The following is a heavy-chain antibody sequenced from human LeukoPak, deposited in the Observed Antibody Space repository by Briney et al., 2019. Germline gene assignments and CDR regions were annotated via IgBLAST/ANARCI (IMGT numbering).Heavy chain of an antibody. Sequence: SETLSLTCTVSGGAISSYFWSWIRQPPGKGLEWVGYIYYGGSTCYNPSLKSRVSISVDTSKNQFSLRLSSVTAADTAVYYCARTPPYADYEIDYWGQGSLVTVST. CDR2: IYYGGST. CDR3: ARTPPYADYEIDY. CDR1: GGAISSYF. J-gene: IGHJ4*02. V-gene: IGHV4-59*08. D-gene: IGHD4-17*01.